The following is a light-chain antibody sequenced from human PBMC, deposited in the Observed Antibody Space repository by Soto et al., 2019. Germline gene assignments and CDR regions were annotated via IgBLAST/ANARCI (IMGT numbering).Light chain of an antibody. CDR2: AAS. CDR1: QSVSSY. CDR3: QQGSSTPYT. J-gene: IGKJ2*01. Sequence: DLQMTQSPSSLSASVGDRVTITCRASQSVSSYLNWYQQKPGKAPKLLIYAASSLQSGVPSRFSGIGSGTDFTLTIGSLQPEDFATYYCQQGSSTPYTFGQGTKLEIK. V-gene: IGKV1-39*01.